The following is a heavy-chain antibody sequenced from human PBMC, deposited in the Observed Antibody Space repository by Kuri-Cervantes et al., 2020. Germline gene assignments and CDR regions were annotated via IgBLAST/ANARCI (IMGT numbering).Heavy chain of an antibody. J-gene: IGHJ5*02. CDR1: GFIFSNAW. CDR2: ISDGGTT. CDR3: ARDPSP. V-gene: IGHV3-15*01. Sequence: GGSLRLSCAASGFIFSNAWMSWVRQTPGKGLEWLGRISDGGTTDYAAPVKGKFTISRDDSKDTLYLQMNSLKAEDTAVYYCARDPSPWGQGTLVTVSS.